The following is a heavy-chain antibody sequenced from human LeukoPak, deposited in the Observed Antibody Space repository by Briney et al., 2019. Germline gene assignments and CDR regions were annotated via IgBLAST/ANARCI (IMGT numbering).Heavy chain of an antibody. Sequence: GASVEVSCKASGYTFTGYYMHWVRQAPGQGLEWMGWINPNSGGTNYAQKFQGRVTMTRDTSISTAYMELSRLRSDDTAVYYCASLITMVRGVPFDYWGQGTLVTVSS. V-gene: IGHV1-2*02. CDR1: GYTFTGYY. D-gene: IGHD3-10*01. CDR2: INPNSGGT. J-gene: IGHJ4*02. CDR3: ASLITMVRGVPFDY.